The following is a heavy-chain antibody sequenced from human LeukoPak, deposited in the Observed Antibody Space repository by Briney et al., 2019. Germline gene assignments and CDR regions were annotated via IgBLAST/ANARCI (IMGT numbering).Heavy chain of an antibody. Sequence: ASVKVSCKASGYTFTSYYMHWVRQAPGQGLEWMGIINPSGGSISYAQKFQGRVTMTRDTSTGTVYMELSSLRSEDTAVYYCARVPNTAMVPMTYYYYGMDVWGQGTTVTVSS. D-gene: IGHD5-18*01. V-gene: IGHV1-46*01. CDR3: ARVPNTAMVPMTYYYYGMDV. CDR1: GYTFTSYY. CDR2: INPSGGSI. J-gene: IGHJ6*02.